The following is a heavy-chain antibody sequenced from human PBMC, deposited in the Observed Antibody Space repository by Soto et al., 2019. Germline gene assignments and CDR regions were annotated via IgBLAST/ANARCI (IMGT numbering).Heavy chain of an antibody. CDR1: TSGFGGSNY. CDR3: ARGRFGMDV. J-gene: IGHJ6*02. CDR2: IYRDGNT. V-gene: IGHV3-53*01. Sequence: GGSLRLSCAASTSGFGGSNYMTCVRQAPGKGLEWVSVIYRDGNTYYVVSVKGRFTISRDNSKNTLYLQMNSLRGEDTAVYYCARGRFGMDVWGQGTTVTVSS.